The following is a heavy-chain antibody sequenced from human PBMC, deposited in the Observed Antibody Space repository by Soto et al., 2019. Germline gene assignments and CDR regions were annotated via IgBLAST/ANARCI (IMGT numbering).Heavy chain of an antibody. CDR3: ARDLLGYSSSWYGPHSDY. CDR2: ISAYNGNT. CDR1: GYTFTSYG. J-gene: IGHJ4*02. D-gene: IGHD6-13*01. V-gene: IGHV1-18*01. Sequence: QVQLVQSGAEVKKPGASVKVSCKASGYTFTSYGISWVRQAPGQGLEWMGWISAYNGNTNYAQKLQGRVTMTTATSTSTAYMELRSLRSDDTAVYYCARDLLGYSSSWYGPHSDYWGQGTLVTVSS.